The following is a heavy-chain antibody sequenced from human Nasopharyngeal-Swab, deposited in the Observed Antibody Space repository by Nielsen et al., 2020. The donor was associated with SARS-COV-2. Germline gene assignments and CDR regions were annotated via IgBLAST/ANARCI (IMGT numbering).Heavy chain of an antibody. CDR2: IYPGDSDT. CDR3: ARPLGTADPGFQH. J-gene: IGHJ1*01. D-gene: IGHD1-1*01. V-gene: IGHV5-51*01. CDR1: GYSFSTYW. Sequence: GESLKISCKGSGYSFSTYWIGWVRQMPGKGLEYMGIIYPGDSDTRYSPSLQGQVTISADKSISTAYLQWSSLKASDTAMYYCARPLGTADPGFQHWGQGTLVTVSS.